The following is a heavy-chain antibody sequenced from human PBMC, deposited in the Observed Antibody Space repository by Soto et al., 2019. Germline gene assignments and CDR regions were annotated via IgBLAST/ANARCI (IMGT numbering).Heavy chain of an antibody. CDR3: ARDGHRRYCSGGSCRQAPTHYYGMDV. Sequence: ASVKVSCKASGYTFTGYYMHWVRQAPGQGLEWMGWINPNSGGTNYAQKFQGWVTMTRDTSISTAYMELSRLRSDDTAVYYCARDGHRRYCSGGSCRQAPTHYYGMDVWGQGTTVTVSS. CDR2: INPNSGGT. J-gene: IGHJ6*02. CDR1: GYTFTGYY. V-gene: IGHV1-2*04. D-gene: IGHD2-15*01.